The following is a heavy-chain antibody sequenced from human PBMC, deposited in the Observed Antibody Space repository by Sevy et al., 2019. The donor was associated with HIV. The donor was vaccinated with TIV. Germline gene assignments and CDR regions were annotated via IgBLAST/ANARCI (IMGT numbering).Heavy chain of an antibody. V-gene: IGHV4-4*07. CDR2: IYTSGYT. CDR3: ARTVAPAIRGAFDI. Sequence: SETLSLTCTASGGSISTYYWSWVRQPAGKGLEWIGRIYTSGYTNYNPSLNSRVTMSIDTSKNQFSLKLSSVTAADTALYYCARTVAPAIRGAFDIWGQGTMVTVSS. J-gene: IGHJ3*02. CDR1: GGSISTYY. D-gene: IGHD2-21*02.